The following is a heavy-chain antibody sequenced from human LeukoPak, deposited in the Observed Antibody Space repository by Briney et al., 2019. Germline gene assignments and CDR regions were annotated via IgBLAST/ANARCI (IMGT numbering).Heavy chain of an antibody. CDR2: IYYSGAS. Sequence: SETLSLTCTVSGDSISSNSDYWGWIRQPPGKGLEWLGSIYYSGASYYSPSLKSRVTISVDPSKNQFSLKLSSVTAADTAVFYCARHYYDSSGYYLEGFDIWGQGTMVTVSS. CDR3: ARHYYDSSGYYLEGFDI. J-gene: IGHJ3*02. D-gene: IGHD3-22*01. V-gene: IGHV4-39*01. CDR1: GDSISSNSDY.